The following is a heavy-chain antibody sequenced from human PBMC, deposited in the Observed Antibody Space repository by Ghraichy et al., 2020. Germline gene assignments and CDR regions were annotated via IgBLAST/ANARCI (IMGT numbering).Heavy chain of an antibody. D-gene: IGHD3-22*01. CDR2: ISGSGGST. CDR1: GFTFSSYA. CDR3: ANDYYDSSGYPRDFDY. J-gene: IGHJ4*02. Sequence: GGLRLSCAASGFTFSSYAMSWVRQAPGKGLEWVSAISGSGGSTYYADSVKCRFTISRDNSKNTLYLQLNSLRAEDTAVYYCANDYYDSSGYPRDFDYWGQGTLVTVSS. V-gene: IGHV3-23*01.